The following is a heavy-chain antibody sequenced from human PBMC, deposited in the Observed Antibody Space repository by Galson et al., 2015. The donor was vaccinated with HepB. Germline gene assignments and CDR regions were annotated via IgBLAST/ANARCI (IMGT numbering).Heavy chain of an antibody. CDR1: GYTFTTYA. Sequence: SVKVSCKASGYTFTTYAMNWVRQAPGQGLEWMGWINTNTGNPTYAQGFTGRFVLSLDTSVSTAYLQISNLKAEDTAVYYCATEVWGGRQQRTPPLVGFDYWGQGTLVTVSS. J-gene: IGHJ4*02. D-gene: IGHD3-16*01. V-gene: IGHV7-4-1*02. CDR2: INTNTGNP. CDR3: ATEVWGGRQQRTPPLVGFDY.